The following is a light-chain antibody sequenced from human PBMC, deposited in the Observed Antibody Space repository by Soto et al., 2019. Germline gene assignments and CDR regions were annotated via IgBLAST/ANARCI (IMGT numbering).Light chain of an antibody. V-gene: IGLV2-23*01. CDR2: EGT. Sequence: QSALTQPASVSGSPGQSITISCTGTTSDVGAYNLVSWYQRLPGKAPKLLIFEGTKRPSGVSSRFSGSKSGNTASLTIFGLRAEDEADYFCCSYAGGNTYGFGTGTKVTVL. CDR3: CSYAGGNTYG. CDR1: TSDVGAYNL. J-gene: IGLJ1*01.